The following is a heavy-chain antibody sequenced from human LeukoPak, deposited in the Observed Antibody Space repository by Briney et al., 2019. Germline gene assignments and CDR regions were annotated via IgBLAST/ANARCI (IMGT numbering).Heavy chain of an antibody. D-gene: IGHD4-17*01. V-gene: IGHV3-11*04. J-gene: IGHJ3*02. CDR1: RFIISDYY. CDR2: ISSSSSTI. Sequence: PGGSLRLSCAASRFIISDYYMTWIRQAPGKGLEWVSYISSSSSTIYYADSVKGRFTISRDNAKNSLYLQMNSLRAEDTAVYYCARVHYGPHAFDIWGQGTMVTVSS. CDR3: ARVHYGPHAFDI.